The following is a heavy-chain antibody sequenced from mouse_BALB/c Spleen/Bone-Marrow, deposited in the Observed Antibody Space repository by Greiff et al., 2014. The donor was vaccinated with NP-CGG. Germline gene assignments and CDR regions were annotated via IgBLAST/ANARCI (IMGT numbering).Heavy chain of an antibody. CDR1: GFTFSNYW. V-gene: IGHV6-6*02. Sequence: EVQRVESGGGLVQPGGSMKLSCVASGFTFSNYWMNWVRQSPEKGLEWVAEIRLKSNNYATHYAESVKGRFTISRDDSKSSVYLQMNNLRAEDTGIYYCTRATMITWFAYWGQGTLVTVSA. D-gene: IGHD2-4*01. CDR3: TRATMITWFAY. CDR2: IRLKSNNYAT. J-gene: IGHJ3*01.